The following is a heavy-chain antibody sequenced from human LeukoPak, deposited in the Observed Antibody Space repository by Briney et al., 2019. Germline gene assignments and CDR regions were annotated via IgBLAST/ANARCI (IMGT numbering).Heavy chain of an antibody. V-gene: IGHV1-24*01. J-gene: IGHJ6*02. CDR2: FDPEEGET. CDR3: ATEVVVVPAAMVYYYGMDV. D-gene: IGHD2-2*01. CDR1: GYTLTELS. Sequence: ASVKVSCKVSGYTLTELSMHWVRQAPGKGLEWMGGFDPEEGETIYAQKFQGRVTMTEDTSTDTAYMELSSLRSEDTAVYYCATEVVVVPAAMVYYYGMDVWGQGTTVTVSS.